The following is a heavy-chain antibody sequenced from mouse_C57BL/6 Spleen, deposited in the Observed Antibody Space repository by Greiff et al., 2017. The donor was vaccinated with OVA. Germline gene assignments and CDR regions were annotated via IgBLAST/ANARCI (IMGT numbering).Heavy chain of an antibody. D-gene: IGHD1-1*01. CDR3: ARRGMTTVVAHFDY. Sequence: VQLQQSGAELVKPGASVKISCKASGYAFSSYWMNWVKQRPGKGLEWIGQIYPGDGDTNYNGKFKGKATLTADKSSSTAYMQLSSLTSEDSAVYFCARRGMTTVVAHFDYWGQGTTLTVSS. CDR1: GYAFSSYW. V-gene: IGHV1-80*01. J-gene: IGHJ2*01. CDR2: IYPGDGDT.